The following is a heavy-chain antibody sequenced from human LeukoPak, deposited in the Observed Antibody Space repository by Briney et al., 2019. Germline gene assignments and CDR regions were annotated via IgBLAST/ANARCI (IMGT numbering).Heavy chain of an antibody. CDR1: GGSISSYY. Sequence: KTSETLSLTCTVSGGSISSYYWSWIRQPPGKGLEWIGYIYYSGSTNYNPSLKSRVTISVDTSKNEFSLKLSSVTVADTGVYYCAMSYYYYDSSGYRSDGDDFDIWGQGTMVTVSS. CDR2: IYYSGST. J-gene: IGHJ3*02. CDR3: AMSYYYYDSSGYRSDGDDFDI. D-gene: IGHD3-22*01. V-gene: IGHV4-59*08.